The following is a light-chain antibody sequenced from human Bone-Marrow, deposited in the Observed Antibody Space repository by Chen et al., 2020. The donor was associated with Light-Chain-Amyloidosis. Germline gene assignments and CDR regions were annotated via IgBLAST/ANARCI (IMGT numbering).Light chain of an antibody. J-gene: IGLJ2*01. CDR2: RDT. V-gene: IGLV3-25*03. CDR1: DLPTKY. CDR3: QSADSSGTYEVI. Sequence: SYELTQPPSVSVSPGQTAGITCSGDDLPTKYAYWYQQEPGQAPVLVIHRDTERPSGISERFSGSSSGTTAKLTISGVQAEDEADYHCQSADSSGTYEVIFGGGTKLTVL.